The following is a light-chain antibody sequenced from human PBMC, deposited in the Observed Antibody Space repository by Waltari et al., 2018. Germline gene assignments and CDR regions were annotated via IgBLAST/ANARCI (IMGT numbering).Light chain of an antibody. CDR3: QAWDSSTVI. Sequence: SYEVTQPPSVSVSPGQTASIPCSGAKLGDKYVWWYQQKPGQSPVLVIYQDSQRPSGIPARFSGANSANTATLTISGTQAMDEADYYCQAWDSSTVIFGGGTKLTVL. CDR2: QDS. J-gene: IGLJ2*01. CDR1: KLGDKY. V-gene: IGLV3-1*01.